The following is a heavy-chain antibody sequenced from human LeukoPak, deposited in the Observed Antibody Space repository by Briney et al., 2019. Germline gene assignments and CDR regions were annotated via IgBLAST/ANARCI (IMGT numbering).Heavy chain of an antibody. Sequence: SETLSLTCTVSGGSISSYYWSWIRQPPGKGLEGIGYIYYSGSTNYNPSLKSRVTISVDTSKNQFSLKLSSVTAADTAVYYCAAGRGITIASRFDYWGQGTLVTVSS. V-gene: IGHV4-59*01. D-gene: IGHD2-21*01. CDR3: AAGRGITIASRFDY. CDR2: IYYSGST. J-gene: IGHJ4*02. CDR1: GGSISSYY.